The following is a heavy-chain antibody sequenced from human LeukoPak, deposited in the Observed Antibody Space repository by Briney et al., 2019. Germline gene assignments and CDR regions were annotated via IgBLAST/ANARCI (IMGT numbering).Heavy chain of an antibody. Sequence: SGTLSLTCALSGDSISSSNWWSWVRPPPGKGLEWIGEISHSGSTNYNPSLKSRVTISVDKSKNQSSLKLSSVTAADTAVYYCAGSFDSSGYYWRRLDYWGQGTLVTVSS. J-gene: IGHJ4*02. CDR1: GDSISSSNW. CDR2: ISHSGST. V-gene: IGHV4-4*02. CDR3: AGSFDSSGYYWRRLDY. D-gene: IGHD3-22*01.